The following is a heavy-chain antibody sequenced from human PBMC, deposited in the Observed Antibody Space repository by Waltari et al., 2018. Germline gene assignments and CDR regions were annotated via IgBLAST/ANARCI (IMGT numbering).Heavy chain of an antibody. CDR1: GRSIRKYF. Sequence: QVQLQESGPRLVNLWETLSLTCTVSGRSIRKYFWRWNRQPPGKGLEWIGYVYYSGITNYHPPLKSRVIISVDPSKNQFSLKLNSLTAADTAVYYCARDGLVVGGNAPGNWFDPWGQGTLVTVSS. CDR2: VYYSGIT. V-gene: IGHV4-59*01. D-gene: IGHD1-26*01. CDR3: ARDGLVVGGNAPGNWFDP. J-gene: IGHJ5*02.